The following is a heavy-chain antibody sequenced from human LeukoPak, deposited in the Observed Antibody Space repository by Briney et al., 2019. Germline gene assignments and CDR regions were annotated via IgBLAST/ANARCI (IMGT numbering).Heavy chain of an antibody. CDR2: MNPNSGNT. CDR1: GYTFTSYD. J-gene: IGHJ4*02. CDR3: ARRIAAAGKGNYFDY. V-gene: IGHV1-8*01. Sequence: ASVKVSCTASGYTFTSYDINWVRQATGQGLEWMGWMNPNSGNTGYAQKFQGRVTMTRNTSISTAYMELSSLRSEDTAVYYCARRIAAAGKGNYFDYWGQGILVTVSS. D-gene: IGHD6-13*01.